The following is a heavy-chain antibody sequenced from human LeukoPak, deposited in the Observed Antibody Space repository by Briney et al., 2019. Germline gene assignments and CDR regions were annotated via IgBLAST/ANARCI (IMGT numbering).Heavy chain of an antibody. J-gene: IGHJ4*02. CDR2: IKQDGSEK. CDR3: ARDTETGTSDY. D-gene: IGHD1-1*01. V-gene: IGHV3-7*03. CDR1: GFTFSSYW. Sequence: GGSLRLSCAASGFTFSSYWVSWVRQAPGKGLEWVANIKQDGSEKYYVDSVKGRFTISRDNAKNSLYLQMNSLRAEDTAVYYCARDTETGTSDYWGQGTLVTVSS.